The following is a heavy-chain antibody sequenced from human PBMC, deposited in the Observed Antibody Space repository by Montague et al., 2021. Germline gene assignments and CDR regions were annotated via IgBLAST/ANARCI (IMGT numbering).Heavy chain of an antibody. CDR3: AKEEEYCSGDSCYIDC. CDR1: GFTFSSYA. V-gene: IGHV3-23*01. CDR2: ISGSGGST. Sequence: SLRLSCAATGFTFSSYAMSWVRLAPGKGLEWVSAISGSGGSTYYADSVKGRFTISRDNSKNTLYLQMNSLRAEDTAVYSCAKEEEYCSGDSCYIDCWGQGALVTVSS. J-gene: IGHJ4*02. D-gene: IGHD2-15*01.